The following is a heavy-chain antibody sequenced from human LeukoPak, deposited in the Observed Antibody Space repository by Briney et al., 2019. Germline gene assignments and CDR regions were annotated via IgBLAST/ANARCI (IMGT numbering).Heavy chain of an antibody. CDR2: LGGSETST. CDR3: AKDWGGSYHGNAFDI. Sequence: GGSLRLSCAASGFTFSIHALSWVRQAPGKGLEWVSVLGGSETSTSYADSVKGWFTISRDNSKNTLYLQMNSLRAEDTAVYYCAKDWGGSYHGNAFDIWGQGTMVTVSS. CDR1: GFTFSIHA. D-gene: IGHD1-26*01. V-gene: IGHV3-23*01. J-gene: IGHJ3*02.